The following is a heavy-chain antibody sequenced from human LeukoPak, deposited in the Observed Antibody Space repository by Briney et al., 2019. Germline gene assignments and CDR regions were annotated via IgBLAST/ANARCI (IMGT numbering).Heavy chain of an antibody. CDR2: INHSGST. CDR3: ARVFRAAMVSYYNYLDV. Sequence: SETLSLTCAVYGGSFSGYYWNWIRQPPGKGLEWIGEINHSGSTNYNPSLKSRVTISVDTSKNQFSLKLSSVTAADTAVYYCARVFRAAMVSYYNYLDVWGKGTTVTVSS. CDR1: GGSFSGYY. J-gene: IGHJ6*03. V-gene: IGHV4-34*01. D-gene: IGHD5-18*01.